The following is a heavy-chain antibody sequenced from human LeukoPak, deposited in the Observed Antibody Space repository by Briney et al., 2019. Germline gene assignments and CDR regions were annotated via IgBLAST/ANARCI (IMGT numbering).Heavy chain of an antibody. J-gene: IGHJ4*02. CDR2: VSSSSSYI. D-gene: IGHD6-13*01. CDR3: ARDRNSSSWFGGY. Sequence: GGSLRLSCAASGFTVSSNYINWVRQTPGKGLEWVSSVSSSSSYIYYADSVKGRFTISRDNAKNSLYLQMNSLRAEDTAVYYCARDRNSSSWFGGYWGQGTLVTVSS. V-gene: IGHV3-21*01. CDR1: GFTVSSNY.